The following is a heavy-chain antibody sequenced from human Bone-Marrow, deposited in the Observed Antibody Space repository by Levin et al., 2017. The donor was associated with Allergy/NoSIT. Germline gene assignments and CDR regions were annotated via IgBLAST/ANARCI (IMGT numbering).Heavy chain of an antibody. CDR2: VSHSGTT. V-gene: IGHV4-4*02. J-gene: IGHJ3*01. Sequence: PSETLSLTCNVSSGSFTTNDWWSWVRQPPGKGLEWIGEVSHSGTTHYGPSFKSRATISIDTSKRQFSLKLTSVNAADTAVYFCARYNTGWYSTFDLWGQGTAVTVSS. CDR1: SGSFTTNDW. D-gene: IGHD6-19*01. CDR3: ARYNTGWYSTFDL.